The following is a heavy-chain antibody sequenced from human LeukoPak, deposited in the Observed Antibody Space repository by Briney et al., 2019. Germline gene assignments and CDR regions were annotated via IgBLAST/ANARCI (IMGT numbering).Heavy chain of an antibody. CDR3: ARGDYYDGGGRNWFDP. Sequence: PSETLSLTCSVSGDSMYSHCWSFIRQAAGTGLEWIGRIHTIGTTYYNPSLKSRVTLSIDTSMNQFSLRLTSVTAADTAVYYCARGDYYDGGGRNWFDPWGQGTLVTVSP. D-gene: IGHD3-3*01. V-gene: IGHV4-4*07. J-gene: IGHJ5*02. CDR1: GDSMYSHC. CDR2: IHTIGTT.